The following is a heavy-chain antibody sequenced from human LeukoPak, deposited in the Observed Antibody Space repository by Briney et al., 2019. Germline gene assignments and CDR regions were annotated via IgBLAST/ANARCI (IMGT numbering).Heavy chain of an antibody. D-gene: IGHD3-22*01. Sequence: GGSLRLSCAASGFTFSSYWMSWVRQAPGKGLEWVANIKQDGSEKYYVDSVKGRFTISRDNSKNTLYLQMNSLRAEDTAVYYCARAASPMMKYFQHWGQGTLVTVSS. CDR2: IKQDGSEK. J-gene: IGHJ1*01. V-gene: IGHV3-7*01. CDR3: ARAASPMMKYFQH. CDR1: GFTFSSYW.